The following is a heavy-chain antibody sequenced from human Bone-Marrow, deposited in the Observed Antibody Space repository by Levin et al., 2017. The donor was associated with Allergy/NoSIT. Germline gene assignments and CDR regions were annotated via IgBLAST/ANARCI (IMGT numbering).Heavy chain of an antibody. CDR3: ARDRAVLTGNYDFES. CDR2: LIPIFGTP. Sequence: GGSLRLSCEASGGTFDKNAINWVRQAPGQGLEWMGRLIPIFGTPNYAQSLQGRLTISADETATTAYMELSSLRSEDTAVYYCARDRAVLTGNYDFESWGQGTLVTVSS. J-gene: IGHJ4*02. D-gene: IGHD3-9*01. CDR1: GGTFDKNA. V-gene: IGHV1-69*15.